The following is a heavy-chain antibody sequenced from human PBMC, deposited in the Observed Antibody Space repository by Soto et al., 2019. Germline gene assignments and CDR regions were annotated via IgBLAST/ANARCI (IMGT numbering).Heavy chain of an antibody. V-gene: IGHV4-34*01. CDR2: INHSGST. J-gene: IGHJ6*02. D-gene: IGHD6-13*01. CDR1: GGSFSGYY. Sequence: PAETLSLTCAVYGGSFSGYYLSWIRQPPGKGLEWIGEINHSGSTNYNPSLKSRVTISVDTSKNQFSLKLSSVTAADTAVYYCARGASSWLYYYGMDVWGQGTTVTSP. CDR3: ARGASSWLYYYGMDV.